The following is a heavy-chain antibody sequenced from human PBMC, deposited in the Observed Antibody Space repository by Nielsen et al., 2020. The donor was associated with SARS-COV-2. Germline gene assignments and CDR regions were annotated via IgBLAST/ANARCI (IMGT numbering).Heavy chain of an antibody. J-gene: IGHJ4*02. D-gene: IGHD3-10*01. V-gene: IGHV3-21*01. Sequence: GGSLRLSCAASGFTFGSYSMSWVRQAPGRGLEWVSSISSSSSYIYYADSVKGRFTISRDNAKNSLYLQMDSLRAEDTAVYYCARDQITMVRGVIDYWGQGTLVTVSS. CDR3: ARDQITMVRGVIDY. CDR2: ISSSSSYI. CDR1: GFTFGSYS.